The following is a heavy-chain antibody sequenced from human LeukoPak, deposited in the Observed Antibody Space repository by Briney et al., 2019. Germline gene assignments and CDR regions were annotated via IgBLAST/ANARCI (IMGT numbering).Heavy chain of an antibody. CDR1: GFTFSSYW. D-gene: IGHD6-13*01. J-gene: IGHJ4*02. V-gene: IGHV3-7*01. Sequence: QPGGSLRLSCAASGFTFSSYWMSWVRQAPGKGLEWVANIKQDGSEKYYVDSVKGRFTISRDNAKNSLYLQMNSLRAEDTAVYYCARRIAAAAAPYYFDYWGQGTLVTVSS. CDR2: IKQDGSEK. CDR3: ARRIAAAAAPYYFDY.